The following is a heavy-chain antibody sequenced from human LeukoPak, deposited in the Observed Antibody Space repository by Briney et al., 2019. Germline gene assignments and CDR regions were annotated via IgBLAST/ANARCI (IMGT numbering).Heavy chain of an antibody. CDR2: INEDGRVT. CDR3: VKDFGGNSDY. Sequence: GGSLRLSCAASGFTFSSYSMNWVRQAPGKGLVWVSRINEDGRVTSYAGSVRGRFTISRDSVENTLHLQMTSLRAEDTAVYYCVKDFGGNSDYWGQGTLVTVSS. D-gene: IGHD4-23*01. J-gene: IGHJ4*02. CDR1: GFTFSSYS. V-gene: IGHV3-74*01.